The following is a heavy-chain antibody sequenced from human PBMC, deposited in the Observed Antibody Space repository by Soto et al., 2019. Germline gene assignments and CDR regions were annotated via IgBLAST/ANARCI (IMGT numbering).Heavy chain of an antibody. CDR2: ITTSDDIT. Sequence: EVQLFESGGGLVEPGASLRLSCAASGFIFKDFAMSWVRQAPGKGLEWVSTITTSDDITYYADSVRGRFTISRDNSANTLFLQMSSLRGDDTATYYCTKGDSSGYFDPSAGYSTLDHWGQGTLVTVSS. J-gene: IGHJ5*02. D-gene: IGHD2-15*01. CDR3: TKGDSSGYFDPSAGYSTLDH. V-gene: IGHV3-23*01. CDR1: GFIFKDFA.